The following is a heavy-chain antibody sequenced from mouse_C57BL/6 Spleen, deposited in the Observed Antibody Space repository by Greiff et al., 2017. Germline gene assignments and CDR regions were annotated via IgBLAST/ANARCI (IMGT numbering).Heavy chain of an antibody. Sequence: EVKLVESGGGLVKPGGSLKLSCAASGFTFSSYAMSWVRQTPEKRLEWVATISDGGSYTYYPDNVKGRFTISRDNAKNNLYLQMSHLKSEDTAMYYCARVGDYGSSYGDYWGQGTTLTVSS. CDR2: ISDGGSYT. V-gene: IGHV5-4*03. CDR3: ARVGDYGSSYGDY. CDR1: GFTFSSYA. D-gene: IGHD1-1*01. J-gene: IGHJ2*01.